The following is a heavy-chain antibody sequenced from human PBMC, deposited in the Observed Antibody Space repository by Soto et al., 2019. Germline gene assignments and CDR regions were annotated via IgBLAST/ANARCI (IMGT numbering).Heavy chain of an antibody. CDR1: GFTFSDYA. V-gene: IGHV3-30*18. CDR2: VSHDGRNT. Sequence: VQLVESGGGVVQPGRSLRLSCAASGFTFSDYAMHWVRQAPGKGLEWVGVVSHDGRNTHYADSVKGRFTISRDSSKNTASLEMTSLISEDTAVYYCAKGGRQWLVTSDFNYWGQGALVTVSS. CDR3: AKGGRQWLVTSDFNY. D-gene: IGHD6-19*01. J-gene: IGHJ4*02.